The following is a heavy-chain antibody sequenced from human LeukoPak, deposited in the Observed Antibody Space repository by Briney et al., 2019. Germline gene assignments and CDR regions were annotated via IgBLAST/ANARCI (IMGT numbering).Heavy chain of an antibody. CDR2: ISVRINYI. CDR1: GYTFSSFS. V-gene: IGHV3-21*01. CDR3: VRLRRNYDSSGYYYYYDY. J-gene: IGHJ4*02. Sequence: PGGSLRLSCVASGYTFSSFSINWVRQAPGKGLEWVSSISVRINYIYYADSVRGRFSISRDDARNSLYLQMDSLRGDDTAVYYCVRLRRNYDSSGYYYYYDYWGQGTLVTVSS. D-gene: IGHD3-22*01.